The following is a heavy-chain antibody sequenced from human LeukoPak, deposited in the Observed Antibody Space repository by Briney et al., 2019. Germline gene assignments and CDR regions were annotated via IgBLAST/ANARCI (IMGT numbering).Heavy chain of an antibody. CDR3: ARDGPQPKQMVRGAKGGHAFDI. J-gene: IGHJ3*02. CDR1: GYTFTSYA. Sequence: ASVKVSCKASGYTFTSYAMNWVRQAPGQGLEWMGWINTNTGNPTYAQGFTGRFVFSLDTSVSTAYLQISSLKAEDTAVYYCARDGPQPKQMVRGAKGGHAFDIWGQGTMVTVSS. CDR2: INTNTGNP. D-gene: IGHD3-10*01. V-gene: IGHV7-4-1*02.